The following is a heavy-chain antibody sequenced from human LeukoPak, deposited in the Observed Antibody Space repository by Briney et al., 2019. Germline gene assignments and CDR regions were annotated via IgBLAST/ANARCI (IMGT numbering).Heavy chain of an antibody. CDR1: GGSISSYY. Sequence: PSETLSLTCTVSGGSISSYYWSWIRQPPGKGLEWIGYIYYSGSTNYNPSLKSRVTMSVDTSKNQFSLKLSSVTAADTAVYYCARDADADHYYYYYYMDVWGKGTTVTISS. CDR3: ARDADADHYYYYYYMDV. J-gene: IGHJ6*03. V-gene: IGHV4-59*12. CDR2: IYYSGST.